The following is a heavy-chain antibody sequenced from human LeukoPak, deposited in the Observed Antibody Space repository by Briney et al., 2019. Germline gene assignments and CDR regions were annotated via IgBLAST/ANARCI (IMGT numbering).Heavy chain of an antibody. CDR3: ATITIFRVVTLFDY. D-gene: IGHD3-3*01. CDR1: GGSISSSSYY. V-gene: IGHV4-39*01. J-gene: IGHJ4*02. CDR2: IYYSGST. Sequence: SETLSLTCTVSGGSISSSSYYWGWIRQPPGKGLEWIGSIYYSGSTYYNPSLKSRVTISVDTSKNQFSLKLSSVTAADTAVYYCATITIFRVVTLFDYWGQGTLVTVSS.